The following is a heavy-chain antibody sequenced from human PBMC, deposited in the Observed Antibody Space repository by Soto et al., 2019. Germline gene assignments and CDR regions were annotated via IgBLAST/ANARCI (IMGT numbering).Heavy chain of an antibody. Sequence: EVQLVESGGGLVQPGGSLRLSCAASGFTFSDHYMDWVRQAPGKGLEWVGRTRNKANSYTTEYAASVKGRFTISRDDSKNSLYLQMNSLKTGDTAVYYCARDRVGATGDWYFDLWGRGTLVTVSS. V-gene: IGHV3-72*01. CDR1: GFTFSDHY. CDR2: TRNKANSYTT. J-gene: IGHJ2*01. D-gene: IGHD1-1*01. CDR3: ARDRVGATGDWYFDL.